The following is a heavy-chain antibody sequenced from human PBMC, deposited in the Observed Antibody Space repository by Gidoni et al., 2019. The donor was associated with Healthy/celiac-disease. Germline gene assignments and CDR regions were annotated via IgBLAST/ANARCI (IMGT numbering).Heavy chain of an antibody. J-gene: IGHJ4*02. CDR3: ARQLDRDYYDSSGHFDY. V-gene: IGHV4-39*01. CDR1: GGSISSSSYY. CDR2: IYYSWST. D-gene: IGHD3-22*01. Sequence: QLQLQESGPGLVKPSETLSLTCTVSGGSISSSSYYWGWIRQPPGKGLEWIGSIYYSWSTYYNPSLKSRVTISVDTSKNQFSLKLSSVTAADTAVYYCARQLDRDYYDSSGHFDYWGQGTLVTVSS.